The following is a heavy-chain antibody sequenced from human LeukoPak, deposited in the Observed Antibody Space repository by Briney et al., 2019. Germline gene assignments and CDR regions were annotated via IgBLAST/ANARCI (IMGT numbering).Heavy chain of an antibody. Sequence: PSETLSLTCTVSGYSINSVYYWGWIRPPPGKGLEWIGSIYHSGSTYYNPSLKSRVTISEDTSKNKFSLKLSSVTAADTAVYYCARDRGAAAGIFDYWGQGTLVTVSS. J-gene: IGHJ4*02. CDR1: GYSINSVYY. CDR2: IYHSGST. D-gene: IGHD6-13*01. CDR3: ARDRGAAAGIFDY. V-gene: IGHV4-38-2*02.